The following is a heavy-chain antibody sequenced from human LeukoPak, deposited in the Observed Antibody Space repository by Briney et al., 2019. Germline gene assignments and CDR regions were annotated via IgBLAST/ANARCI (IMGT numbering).Heavy chain of an antibody. CDR3: ARDGRRYYYDSSGYPGMPYYFDY. D-gene: IGHD3-22*01. CDR1: GGSFSGYY. V-gene: IGHV4-34*01. J-gene: IGHJ4*02. CDR2: INHSGST. Sequence: SETLSLTCAVDGGSFSGYYWSWIRQPPGKGLEWIGEINHSGSTNYNPSLKSRVTISVDTSKNQFSLKLSSVTAADTAVYYCARDGRRYYYDSSGYPGMPYYFDYRGQGTLVTVSS.